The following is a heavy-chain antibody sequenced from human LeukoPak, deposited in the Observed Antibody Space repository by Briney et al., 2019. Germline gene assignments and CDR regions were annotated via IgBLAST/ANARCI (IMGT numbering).Heavy chain of an antibody. Sequence: GESLKISCKGSGYSFTSYWIGWVRQMPGKGLEWMGIIYPGDFDTRYSPSFQGQVTISADKSISTAYLQWSSLKASDTAVYYCARRGRDGYNPAHFDYWGQGTLVTVSS. CDR1: GYSFTSYW. J-gene: IGHJ4*02. CDR2: IYPGDFDT. D-gene: IGHD5-24*01. V-gene: IGHV5-51*01. CDR3: ARRGRDGYNPAHFDY.